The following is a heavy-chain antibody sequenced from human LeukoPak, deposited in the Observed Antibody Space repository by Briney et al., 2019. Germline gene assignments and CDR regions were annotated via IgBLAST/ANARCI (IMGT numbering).Heavy chain of an antibody. CDR2: INWSGGRT. CDR1: GFTFDDYG. Sequence: PGGSLRLSCAASGFTFDDYGMSWVRQAPGKGLEWVSGINWSGGRTGYADSLKGRFTISRGNAKNTLYLQMNSLRDEDTALYYCARDLTTSDNWGQGTLVTVSS. J-gene: IGHJ4*02. V-gene: IGHV3-20*04. CDR3: ARDLTTSDN. D-gene: IGHD1/OR15-1a*01.